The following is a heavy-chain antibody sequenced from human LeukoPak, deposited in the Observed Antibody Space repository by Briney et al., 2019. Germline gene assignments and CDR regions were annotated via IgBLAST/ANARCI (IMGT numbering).Heavy chain of an antibody. J-gene: IGHJ4*02. Sequence: GGSLRLSCAASGFTFGSYAMSWVRQALGKGLEWVSAISGSGGGTYYADSVKGRFTISRDNSKNTLYLQMNSLRAEDTAVYYCAKDPGEAVARPPPDYWGQGTLVTVSS. V-gene: IGHV3-23*01. D-gene: IGHD6-19*01. CDR2: ISGSGGGT. CDR3: AKDPGEAVARPPPDY. CDR1: GFTFGSYA.